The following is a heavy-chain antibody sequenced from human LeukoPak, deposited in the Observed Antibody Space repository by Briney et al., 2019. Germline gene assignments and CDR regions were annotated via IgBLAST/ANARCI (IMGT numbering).Heavy chain of an antibody. J-gene: IGHJ4*02. CDR2: ISPSGDIK. CDR3: AKPHFDD. CDR1: GFTFSNHG. Sequence: GGSLRLSCATSGFTFSNHGMNWVRQAPGKGLEWVSGISPSGDIKYYADSVKGRFTISRDNSKNTLYLQMNSLRAGDTAVYYCAKPHFDDWGQGTLVTVSS. V-gene: IGHV3-23*01.